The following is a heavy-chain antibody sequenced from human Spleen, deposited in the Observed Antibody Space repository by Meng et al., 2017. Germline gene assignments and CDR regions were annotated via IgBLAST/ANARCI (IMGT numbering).Heavy chain of an antibody. Sequence: QVQLVQSGAEVMKPGASVKVSCKASGYTFIGHYIHWVRQAPGQGLEWVGRSNPNTGGTNYAQKFQGRVTMTRDTSVSTAYMELGSLRSDDTAVYYCARGTPGRSYSDYWGPGTPVTVSS. J-gene: IGHJ4*02. CDR1: GYTFIGHY. V-gene: IGHV1-2*06. CDR3: ARGTPGRSYSDY. D-gene: IGHD3-10*01. CDR2: SNPNTGGT.